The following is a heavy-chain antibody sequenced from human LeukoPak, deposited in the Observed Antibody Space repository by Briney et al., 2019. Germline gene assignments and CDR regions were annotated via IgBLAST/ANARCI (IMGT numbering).Heavy chain of an antibody. Sequence: PSETLSLTCAVYGGSFSGYYWSWIRQPPGKGLEWIGEINHSGSTNYNPSLKSRVTISVDTSKNQFSLKLSSVTAADTAVYYCARESKWERDYSYYYYMDVWGKGTTVTISS. CDR1: GGSFSGYY. CDR2: INHSGST. J-gene: IGHJ6*03. CDR3: ARESKWERDYSYYYYMDV. D-gene: IGHD1-26*01. V-gene: IGHV4-34*01.